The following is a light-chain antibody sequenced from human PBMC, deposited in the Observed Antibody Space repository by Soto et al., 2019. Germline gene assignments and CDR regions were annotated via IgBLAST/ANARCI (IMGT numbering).Light chain of an antibody. J-gene: IGKJ5*01. CDR1: QNIRSH. CDR2: SAS. CDR3: QQSYTTPPIT. V-gene: IGKV1-39*01. Sequence: DIQMPQSPSAQSASVGDTVTITWRASQNIRSHLNWYQQKPGKAPELLIYSASRLQSGVPSRFGGSVSGTDFTLTISDLQPEDFATYYCQQSYTTPPITFGLGTRLEIK.